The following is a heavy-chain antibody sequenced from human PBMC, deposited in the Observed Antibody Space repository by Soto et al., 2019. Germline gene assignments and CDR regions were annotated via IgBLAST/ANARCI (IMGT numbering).Heavy chain of an antibody. CDR3: AREVSGIQAFDY. CDR1: GGSFSSTYW. CDR2: ISQSGST. Sequence: QVQLQESGPGLVKPSGTLSLTCGVSGGSFSSTYWWNWVRQPPGKGLEWIGEISQSGSTNYNPSLKSRVTISVDKSKKYFSLKLDSVPAADTAVYYCAREVSGIQAFDYWGQGTLVTVSS. D-gene: IGHD1-20*01. J-gene: IGHJ4*02. V-gene: IGHV4-4*02.